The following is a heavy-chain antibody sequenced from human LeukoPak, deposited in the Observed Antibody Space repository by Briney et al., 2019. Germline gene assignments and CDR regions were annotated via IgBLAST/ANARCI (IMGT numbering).Heavy chain of an antibody. V-gene: IGHV3-53*01. CDR3: ARVASLTDVVVVPARPFDY. Sequence: GGSLRLSCAASGFTVSSNYMSWVRQAPGKGLEWVSVIYSGGSTYYADSVKGRFTISRDNSKNTLYLQMNSLRAEDTAVYYCARVASLTDVVVVPARPFDYWGQGTLVTVSS. J-gene: IGHJ4*02. CDR1: GFTVSSNY. CDR2: IYSGGST. D-gene: IGHD2-2*01.